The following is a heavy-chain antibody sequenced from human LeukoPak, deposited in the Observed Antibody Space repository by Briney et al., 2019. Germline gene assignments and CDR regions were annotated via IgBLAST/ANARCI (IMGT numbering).Heavy chain of an antibody. CDR3: ARDYYDSSGYSRLQYFQH. D-gene: IGHD3-22*01. CDR1: GGSVSRGGYY. V-gene: IGHV4-31*03. Sequence: PSETLSLTCTVSGGSVSRGGYYWNWIRQHPAKGLEWIGYISYSGNTHHNPSLKSRVTISKDTSENQFSLKLSSVTAADTAVYYCARDYYDSSGYSRLQYFQHWGQGTLVTVSS. J-gene: IGHJ1*01. CDR2: ISYSGNT.